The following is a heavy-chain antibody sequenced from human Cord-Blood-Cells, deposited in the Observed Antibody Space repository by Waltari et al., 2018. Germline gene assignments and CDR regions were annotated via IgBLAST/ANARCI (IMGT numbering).Heavy chain of an antibody. D-gene: IGHD6-19*01. J-gene: IGHJ6*03. CDR3: AREVSRYSSGWYGPTPLSYYYYMDV. Sequence: QVQLVQSGAEVKKPGSSVKVSCKASGGTFSSYAISWVRQAPGQGLAWMGRIIPIIGIANDGQKCQGRVTSTADKCTGTAYMGLSSLRSEDAAVYYCAREVSRYSSGWYGPTPLSYYYYMDVLGKGTTVTVSS. CDR2: IIPIIGIA. CDR1: GGTFSSYA. V-gene: IGHV1-69*09.